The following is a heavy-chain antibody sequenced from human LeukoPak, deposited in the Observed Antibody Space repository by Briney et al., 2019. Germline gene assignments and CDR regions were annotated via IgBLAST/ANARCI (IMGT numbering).Heavy chain of an antibody. CDR1: GYTFTGYY. CDR2: INPNSGDT. J-gene: IGHJ3*01. CDR3: ASTTRSYAPRGAFDF. Sequence: ASVKVSCKASGYTFTGYYIHWVRQAPGQGLAWLGWINPNSGDTNYSQEFQGRVTMTRDTSISTAYMELSRLRSDDTAVYYCASTTRSYAPRGAFDFWGQGTMVTVSS. V-gene: IGHV1-2*02. D-gene: IGHD5-18*01.